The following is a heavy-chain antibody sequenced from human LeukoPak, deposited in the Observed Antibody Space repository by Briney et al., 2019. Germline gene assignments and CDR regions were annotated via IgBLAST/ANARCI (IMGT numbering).Heavy chain of an antibody. CDR1: GYTFTSYG. CDR2: ISAYDGNT. D-gene: IGHD1-26*01. J-gene: IGHJ4*02. V-gene: IGHV1-18*01. CDR3: ARSVRGCELSFDY. Sequence: ASGSVSCKASGYTFTSYGISWVRQAPGQGLEWMGWISAYDGNTNDAQKLQGRVTMTTDTSTSTAYMELRSLRSDDTAVYYCARSVRGCELSFDYWGQGTMVSSSS.